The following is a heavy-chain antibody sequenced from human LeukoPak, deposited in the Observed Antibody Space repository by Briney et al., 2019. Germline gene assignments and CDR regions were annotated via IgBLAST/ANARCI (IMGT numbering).Heavy chain of an antibody. J-gene: IGHJ4*02. D-gene: IGHD4-17*01. CDR1: GGTFSSYA. CDR3: ARYDYGDLELDY. V-gene: IGHV1-69*13. Sequence: SVKVSCKASGGTFSSYAISWERQAPGQGLEWMGGIIPIFGTANYAQKFQGRVTITADASTSTAYMELSSLRPEDTAVYYCARYDYGDLELDYWGQGTLVTVSS. CDR2: IIPIFGTA.